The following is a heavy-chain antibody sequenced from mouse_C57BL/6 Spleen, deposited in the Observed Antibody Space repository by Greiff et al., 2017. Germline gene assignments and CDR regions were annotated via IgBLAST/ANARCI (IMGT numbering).Heavy chain of an antibody. CDR3: AREDGMNAMDY. D-gene: IGHD2-1*01. CDR1: GYSITSGYY. J-gene: IGHJ4*01. V-gene: IGHV3-6*01. CDR2: ISYDGSN. Sequence: EVKLQESGPGLVKPSQSLPLTCSVTGYSITSGYYWNWIRQFPGNKLEWMGYISYDGSNNYNPSLKNRISITRDTSKNQFFLKLNSVTTEDTATYYCAREDGMNAMDYWGQGTSVTVSS.